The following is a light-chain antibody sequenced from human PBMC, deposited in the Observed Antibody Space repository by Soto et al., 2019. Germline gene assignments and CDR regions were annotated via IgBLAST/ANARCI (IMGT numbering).Light chain of an antibody. CDR3: LQDYNYPFT. CDR1: QSVSRH. CDR2: DAS. J-gene: IGKJ2*01. V-gene: IGKV3-11*01. Sequence: EVVLTQSPATLSLSPGERATLSCRASQSVSRHLAWYQQKPGQAPRLLILDASDRATGIPARFSGSGSGTNFTLTISSLEPEDSAAYYCLQDYNYPFTFGQGTKVDIK.